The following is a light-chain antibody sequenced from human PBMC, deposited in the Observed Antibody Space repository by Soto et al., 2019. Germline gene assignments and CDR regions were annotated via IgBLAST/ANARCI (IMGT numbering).Light chain of an antibody. J-gene: IGKJ2*01. CDR2: YRS. V-gene: IGKV1-39*01. Sequence: DIQMTQSPSSVSPSVGDRVTITCWARQAMRTFLNWDRQKPGKAPEHLVYYRSTLHSGVSSRFNGSRSGTHFTITMNSLQPEDFATYYCNQSYIAPYTFGQGTKL. CDR3: NQSYIAPYT. CDR1: QAMRTF.